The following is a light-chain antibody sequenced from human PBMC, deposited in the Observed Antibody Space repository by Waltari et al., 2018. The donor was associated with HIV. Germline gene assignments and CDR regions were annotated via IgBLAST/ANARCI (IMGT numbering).Light chain of an antibody. CDR3: TSYEGKNNLV. Sequence: QSALTQPPSASGSPGQSVPISCTGTSTDVPTSNYVSWYQQHPGEAPQILIYEVNSRPSGVPDRFSGSKSGNTASLTVSGLQADDEADYYCTSYEGKNNLVFGGGTKLTVL. CDR2: EVN. V-gene: IGLV2-8*01. CDR1: STDVPTSNY. J-gene: IGLJ2*01.